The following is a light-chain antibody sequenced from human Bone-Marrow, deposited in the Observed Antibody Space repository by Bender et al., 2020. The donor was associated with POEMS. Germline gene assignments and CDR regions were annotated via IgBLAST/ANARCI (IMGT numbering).Light chain of an antibody. CDR3: AVWDDSLNGWV. J-gene: IGLJ3*02. V-gene: IGLV1-44*01. CDR2: SSP. CDR1: SSNIGAHA. Sequence: QSVLTQPPSASGTPGQRVTISCSGGSSNIGAHAVNWYQHLPGTAPKLLIYSSPRLPSEVPARFSGSRSGTPASLAISGLQSEDEADYYCAVWDDSLNGWVFGGGTKLTVL.